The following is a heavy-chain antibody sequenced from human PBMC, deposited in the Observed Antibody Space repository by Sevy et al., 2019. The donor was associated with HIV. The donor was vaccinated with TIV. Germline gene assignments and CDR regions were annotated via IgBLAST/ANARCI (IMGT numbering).Heavy chain of an antibody. Sequence: SETLSLTCAVSGYSISSGYYWGWIRQPPGKGLEWIGSIYHGGSTYYNPSLKSRVTISVVTSKNQFSLKLSSVTAADTAVYYCARARYYDTSAYYYFDYWGQGTLVTVSS. CDR1: GYSISSGYY. CDR2: IYHGGST. D-gene: IGHD3-22*01. CDR3: ARARYYDTSAYYYFDY. V-gene: IGHV4-38-2*01. J-gene: IGHJ4*02.